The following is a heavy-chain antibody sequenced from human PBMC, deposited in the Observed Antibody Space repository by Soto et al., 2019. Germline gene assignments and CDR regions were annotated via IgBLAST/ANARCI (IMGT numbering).Heavy chain of an antibody. CDR2: INPITGDT. CDR3: ARVTSFQDGMDV. CDR1: GYSFTDYY. J-gene: IGHJ6*02. Sequence: QVQLVQSGAEVKKPGASVRVSCKASGYSFTDYYLHWVRQAPGQGLEWMGWINPITGDTKSTQKFQARVTMTRDTSIGTASLELTCLTSDDTDVYYCARVTSFQDGMDVWGQGTTVSVS. D-gene: IGHD2-2*01. V-gene: IGHV1-2*02.